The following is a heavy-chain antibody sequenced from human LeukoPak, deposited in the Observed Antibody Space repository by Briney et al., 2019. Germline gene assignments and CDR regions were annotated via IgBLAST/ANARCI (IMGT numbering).Heavy chain of an antibody. J-gene: IGHJ4*02. CDR2: INPDSGVT. D-gene: IGHD2-21*02. CDR1: GYTFASYF. CDR3: AKDGAGERARDRFDY. V-gene: IGHV1-2*02. Sequence: ASVKVSCKASGYTFASYFVHWVRQAPGQGLEWMGWINPDSGVTHSAQKSQGRVTLTRYTSTTTAFMEVTGLKSDDTAVYCCAKDGAGERARDRFDYWGQGTLITVSS.